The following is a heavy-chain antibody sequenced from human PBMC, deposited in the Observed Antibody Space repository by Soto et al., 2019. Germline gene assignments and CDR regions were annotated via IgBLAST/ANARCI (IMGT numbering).Heavy chain of an antibody. J-gene: IGHJ1*01. V-gene: IGHV4-39*01. CDR2: IYYSGST. CDR3: ARGLPYYYDSSGSSPPC. CDR1: GGSISSSSYY. Sequence: ASEPLSLTCTVSGGSISSSSYYWGWIRQPPGKGLEWIGSIYYSGSTYYNPSLKSRVTISVDTSKNQFSLKLSSVTAADTAVYYCARGLPYYYDSSGSSPPCWGQGTLVTVSS. D-gene: IGHD3-22*01.